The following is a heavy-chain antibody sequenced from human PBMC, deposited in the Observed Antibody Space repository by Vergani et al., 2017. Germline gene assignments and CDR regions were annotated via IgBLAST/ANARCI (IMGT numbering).Heavy chain of an antibody. J-gene: IGHJ4*02. CDR2: VKWNGDSS. CDR3: ARRGSGNTYYFDY. Sequence: EVQLVESGGGVVRPGVSLRLFCAASGFTFGDYDMNWVRKAPGKGLEWVSRVKWNGDSSVYADSVKGRFTISRDNAKNSLYLQMTSLRAEDTAFYYCARRGSGNTYYFDYWGQGALVTVSS. V-gene: IGHV3-20*04. D-gene: IGHD3-10*01. CDR1: GFTFGDYD.